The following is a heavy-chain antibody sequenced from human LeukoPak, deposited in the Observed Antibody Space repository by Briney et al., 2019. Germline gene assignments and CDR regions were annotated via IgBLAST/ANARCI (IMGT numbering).Heavy chain of an antibody. V-gene: IGHV4-4*07. CDR1: GGSISSYY. CDR2: MHSSGST. D-gene: IGHD3-10*01. J-gene: IGHJ4*02. CDR3: AREAVHYGSGSHDY. Sequence: PSEILSLTCTVSGGSISSYYWSWIRQPAGKGLEWIGRMHSSGSTNYNPSIKSRVTMSLDTSKNQFSLKVDSVTAADTAMYYCAREAVHYGSGSHDYWGQGTLVAVSS.